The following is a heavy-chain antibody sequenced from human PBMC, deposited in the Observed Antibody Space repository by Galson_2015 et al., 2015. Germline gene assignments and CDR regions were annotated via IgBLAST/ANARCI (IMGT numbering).Heavy chain of an antibody. J-gene: IGHJ4*02. CDR1: GFTLSTYW. Sequence: RLSCAVSGFTLSTYWMHWVRQIPGKGLMWVSRIKNDGSSTNYADSVRGRFTASRDDAKNTLYLQMNSLGAEDTAVYHCARGAEYGLYYFDYWGLGTLVTVSS. CDR2: IKNDGSST. D-gene: IGHD4-17*01. V-gene: IGHV3-74*01. CDR3: ARGAEYGLYYFDY.